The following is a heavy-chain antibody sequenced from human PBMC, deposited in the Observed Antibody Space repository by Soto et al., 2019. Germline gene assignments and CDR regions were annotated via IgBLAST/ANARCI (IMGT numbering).Heavy chain of an antibody. D-gene: IGHD6-13*01. CDR3: ARHFYSSWRPNWFDP. CDR2: IYYSGST. V-gene: IGHV4-39*01. J-gene: IGHJ5*02. Sequence: SETLSLTCTVSGGPISSSSYYWGWIRQPPGKGLEWIGSIYYSGSTYYNPSLKSRVTISVDTSKNQFSLKLSSVTAADTAVYYCARHFYSSWRPNWFDPWGQGTLVTVSS. CDR1: GGPISSSSYY.